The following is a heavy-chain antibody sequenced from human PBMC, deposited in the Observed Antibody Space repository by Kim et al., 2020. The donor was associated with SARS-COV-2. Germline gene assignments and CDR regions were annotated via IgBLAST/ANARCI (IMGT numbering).Heavy chain of an antibody. D-gene: IGHD3-3*01. Sequence: TGAGGGGAFSAYSGIWNRQAPGKGLEWIGEVNHSGITKYHPSLKSRVTISVDTSKNQFSLKLPSVTAADTAVFYCAGGRAGVVPSPILGLGPYYYYYAMDVWGQGTTVTVS. CDR1: GGAFSAYS. V-gene: IGHV4-34*01. J-gene: IGHJ6*02. CDR3: AGGRAGVVPSPILGLGPYYYYYAMDV. CDR2: VNHSGIT.